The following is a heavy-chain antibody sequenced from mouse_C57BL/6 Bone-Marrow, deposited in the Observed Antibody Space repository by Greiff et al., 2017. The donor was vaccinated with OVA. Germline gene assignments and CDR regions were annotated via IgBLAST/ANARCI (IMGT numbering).Heavy chain of an antibody. CDR1: GFNITDYY. D-gene: IGHD2-4*01. J-gene: IGHJ1*03. CDR3: ARPIMIEEYFDI. CDR2: IDPEDGET. V-gene: IGHV14-2*01. Sequence: VQLQQSGAELVKPGASVKLSCTASGFNITDYYMHWVKQRPEKGLEWIGRIDPEDGETKYAPKFQGKATITADTSSNTAYLQLSSLTSEDTAVYYCARPIMIEEYFDIWGTGTAVTVTS.